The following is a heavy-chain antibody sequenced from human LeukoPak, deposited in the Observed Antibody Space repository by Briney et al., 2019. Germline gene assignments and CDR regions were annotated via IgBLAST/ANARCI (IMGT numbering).Heavy chain of an antibody. J-gene: IGHJ4*02. D-gene: IGHD3-16*02. CDR3: AGQVYMITFGGVIGLSPDY. CDR2: IYYSGST. CDR1: GGSISSSSYY. Sequence: SETLSLTCTVSGGSISSSSYYWGWIRQPPGKGLEWIGSIYYSGSTYYNPSLKSRVTISVDTSKNQFSLKLSSVTAADTAVYYCAGQVYMITFGGVIGLSPDYWGQGTLVTVSS. V-gene: IGHV4-39*01.